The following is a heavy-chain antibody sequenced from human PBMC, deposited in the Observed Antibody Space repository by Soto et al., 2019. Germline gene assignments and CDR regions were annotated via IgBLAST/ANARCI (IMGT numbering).Heavy chain of an antibody. CDR3: ARAWYSGSYYYYYYGMDV. CDR2: INSDGSST. J-gene: IGHJ6*02. D-gene: IGHD1-26*01. CDR1: GFTFSSYW. V-gene: IGHV3-74*01. Sequence: PGGSLRLSCAASGFTFSSYWMHWVRQAPGKGLLWVSRINSDGSSTSYADSVKGRFTISRDNAKNTLYLQMNSLRAEDTAVYYCARAWYSGSYYYYYYGMDVWGQGTTVTVSS.